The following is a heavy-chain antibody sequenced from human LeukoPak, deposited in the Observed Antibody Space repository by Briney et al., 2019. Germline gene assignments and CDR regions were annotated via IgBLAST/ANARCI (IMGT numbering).Heavy chain of an antibody. V-gene: IGHV1-2*02. CDR2: INPNSGGT. CDR3: ARDRWGTSKYYYYYMDV. CDR1: GYTFTGYY. D-gene: IGHD4-11*01. J-gene: IGHJ6*03. Sequence: GASVKVSCKASGYTFTGYYMHWVRQAPGQGLEWMGWINPNSGGTNYAQKFQGRVTMTRDTSISTAYMELSRLRSDDTAVYYCARDRWGTSKYYYYYMDVWGKGTTVTVSS.